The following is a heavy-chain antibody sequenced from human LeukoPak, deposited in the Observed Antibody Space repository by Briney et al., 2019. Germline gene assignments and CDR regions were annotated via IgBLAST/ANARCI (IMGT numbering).Heavy chain of an antibody. Sequence: GGSLRLSCAASGFTFSNAWMSWVRQAPGKGLEWVGRIKSKTDGGTTDYAAPVKGRFTISRDDSKNTLYLQMNSLKTEDTAVYYCITDRVYRKYCSGGSCYSYYFDYWGQGTLVTVSS. CDR2: IKSKTDGGTT. CDR1: GFTFSNAW. V-gene: IGHV3-15*01. CDR3: ITDRVYRKYCSGGSCYSYYFDY. D-gene: IGHD2-15*01. J-gene: IGHJ4*02.